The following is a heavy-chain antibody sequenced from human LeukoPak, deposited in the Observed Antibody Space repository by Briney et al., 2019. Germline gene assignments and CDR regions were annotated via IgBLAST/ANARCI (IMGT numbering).Heavy chain of an antibody. CDR1: GFTLGSYA. Sequence: GGPLRLSCSASGFTLGSYAMHWVRQAPGKRLEPVSAISTSGGSTYYADSVKGRFTISRDNSKNTLYLQMSSPRAEDTAVYYCVKDLGYGDGLWASPFDYWGQGTLVTVSS. D-gene: IGHD4-17*01. CDR2: ISTSGGST. CDR3: VKDLGYGDGLWASPFDY. J-gene: IGHJ4*02. V-gene: IGHV3-64D*06.